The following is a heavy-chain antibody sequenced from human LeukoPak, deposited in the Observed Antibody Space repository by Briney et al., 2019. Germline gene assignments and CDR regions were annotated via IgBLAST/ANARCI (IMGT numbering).Heavy chain of an antibody. Sequence: PSETLSLTCTVSGGSISSGGYYWSWIRQHPGKGLEWIVYIYYSGCTYYNPSPKSRVTISVDTSKNQFSLKLSSVTAADTAVYYCARVKPYYCTNGVCYTPFDYWGQGTLVTVSS. D-gene: IGHD2-8*01. V-gene: IGHV4-31*03. CDR3: ARVKPYYCTNGVCYTPFDY. J-gene: IGHJ4*02. CDR2: IYYSGCT. CDR1: GGSISSGGYY.